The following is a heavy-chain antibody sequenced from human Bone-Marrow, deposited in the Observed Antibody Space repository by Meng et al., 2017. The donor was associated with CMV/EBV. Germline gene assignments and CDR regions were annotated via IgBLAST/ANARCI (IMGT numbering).Heavy chain of an antibody. V-gene: IGHV4-59*01. CDR3: ARDRLEGFDY. J-gene: IGHJ4*02. CDR1: GGSISSYY. CDR2: IYYSGGT. Sequence: SETLSLTCTVSGGSISSYYWSWIRQPPGKGLEWIGYIYYSGGTNYNPSLKSRVTISVDTSKNRFSLKLSSVTASDTAVYYCARDRLEGFDYWGQGTLVTVSS.